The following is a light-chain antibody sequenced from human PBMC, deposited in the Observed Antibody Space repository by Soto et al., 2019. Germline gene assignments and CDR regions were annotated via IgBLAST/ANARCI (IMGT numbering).Light chain of an antibody. CDR3: CSYAGSSTSWV. CDR1: SSDAGNYNF. V-gene: IGLV2-23*01. CDR2: EDS. J-gene: IGLJ3*02. Sequence: QSALTQPASVSGSPGQSITISCTGTSSDAGNYNFVSWYQQHPGKAPKVIIYEDSTRPSGVSNRISGSKSGNTASLTSSGLQAEGEADYYCCSYAGSSTSWVFGGGTKLPVL.